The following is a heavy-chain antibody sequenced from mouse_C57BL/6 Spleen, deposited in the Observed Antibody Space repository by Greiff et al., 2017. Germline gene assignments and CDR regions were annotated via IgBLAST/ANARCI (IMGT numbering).Heavy chain of an antibody. V-gene: IGHV1-59*01. Sequence: QVHVKQPGAELVRPGTSVKLSCKASGYTFTSYWMHWVKQRPGQGLEWIGVIDPSDSYTNYNQKFKGKATLTVDTSSSTAYMQLSSLTSEDSAVYYCARPSYYSNYEFAYWGQGTLVTVSA. D-gene: IGHD2-5*01. CDR1: GYTFTSYW. CDR2: IDPSDSYT. CDR3: ARPSYYSNYEFAY. J-gene: IGHJ3*01.